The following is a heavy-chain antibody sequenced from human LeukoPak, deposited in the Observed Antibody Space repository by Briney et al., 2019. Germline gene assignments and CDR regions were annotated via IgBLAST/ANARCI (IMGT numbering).Heavy chain of an antibody. V-gene: IGHV1-2*02. D-gene: IGHD2-2*01. CDR1: GYTFTGYY. J-gene: IGHJ4*02. CDR2: INPNSGGT. Sequence: ASVKVSCKASGYTFTGYYMHWVRQAPGQGLEWMGWINPNSGGTNYAQKFQGRVTMTRDTSISTAYMELSRLRSDDTAVYYCARDRVVVPAAFDYWGQGTLVTVSS. CDR3: ARDRVVVPAAFDY.